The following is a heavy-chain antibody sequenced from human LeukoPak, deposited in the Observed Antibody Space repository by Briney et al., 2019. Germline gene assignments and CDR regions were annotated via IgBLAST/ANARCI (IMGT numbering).Heavy chain of an antibody. CDR2: ISSGSSYI. Sequence: PGGSLRLSCAASGFTFSSYSMNWVHQAPGKGLEWVSSISSGSSYIYYADSVKGRFTISRDNAKSSLYLQMTSLRAEDTAVYYCARVELSQYYYYAMDVWGQGTTVTVSS. J-gene: IGHJ6*02. D-gene: IGHD3-16*02. CDR3: ARVELSQYYYYAMDV. CDR1: GFTFSSYS. V-gene: IGHV3-21*01.